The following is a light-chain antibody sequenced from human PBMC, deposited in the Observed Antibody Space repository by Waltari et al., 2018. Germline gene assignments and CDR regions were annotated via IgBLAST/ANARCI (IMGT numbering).Light chain of an antibody. CDR3: LSADTNDDWV. CDR1: SLPKRF. CDR2: RDT. J-gene: IGLJ3*02. V-gene: IGLV3-16*01. Sequence: SRELTQPPSVSVSLGDMVRITCSGESLPKRFSYWYQQRPGQFPLLLIYRDTERPSGTPDRFSGSSSGTTVTLTISGVQAEDEADYYCLSADTNDDWVFGGGTRLTVL.